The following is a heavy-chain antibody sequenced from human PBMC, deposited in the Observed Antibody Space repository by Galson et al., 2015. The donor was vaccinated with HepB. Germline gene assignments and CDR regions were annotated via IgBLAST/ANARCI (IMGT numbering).Heavy chain of an antibody. V-gene: IGHV1-46*01. CDR3: ARTPGIRAYHFDN. Sequence: SVKVSCKASGYTFTSNYLHWVRQAPGQGLEWMAMIDPSDGTTGYAQRFQGRVTMTRDTSTTTVYMDLSSLRSEDTAVYYCARTPGIRAYHFDNWGQGTLLTVSS. CDR2: IDPSDGTT. D-gene: IGHD1-26*01. CDR1: GYTFTSNY. J-gene: IGHJ4*02.